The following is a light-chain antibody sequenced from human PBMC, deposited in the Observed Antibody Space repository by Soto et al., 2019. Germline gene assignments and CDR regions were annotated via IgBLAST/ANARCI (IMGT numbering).Light chain of an antibody. V-gene: IGKV1-39*01. CDR1: ESITKY. CDR2: GAS. J-gene: IGKJ4*01. Sequence: DVQLTQSPSSLSASVGDRVSITCRASESITKYLSWYQQKPGKAPKLLIYGASSLQSGVPLRFGGSGFGTDFTLNISSLQPEDFETYYCQQTHSVPRTFGGGTKVEI. CDR3: QQTHSVPRT.